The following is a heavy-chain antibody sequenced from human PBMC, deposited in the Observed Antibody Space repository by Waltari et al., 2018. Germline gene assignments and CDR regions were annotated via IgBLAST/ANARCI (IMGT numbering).Heavy chain of an antibody. J-gene: IGHJ6*03. D-gene: IGHD3-10*02. Sequence: QVQLQESGPGLLKPSETLSLTCAVPASSISSAFYWGWIRQPPGRGLEWIGSFYHRGSKYYKPSLKSRVTISVDTSRNQFSLRLCSVTAADTAVYYCTRGILFSGYMDVWGKGTTVIVSS. CDR2: FYHRGSK. V-gene: IGHV4-38-2*01. CDR1: ASSISSAFY. CDR3: TRGILFSGYMDV.